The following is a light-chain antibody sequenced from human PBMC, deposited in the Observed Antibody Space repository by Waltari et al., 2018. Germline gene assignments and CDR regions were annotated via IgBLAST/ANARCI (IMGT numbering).Light chain of an antibody. CDR3: QQYNNWPPCT. V-gene: IGKV3-15*01. CDR2: GAS. CDR1: QRVSSN. J-gene: IGKJ2*02. Sequence: EIVMTQSPATLSVSPGERATLSCRASQRVSSNLAGSQQKPGQAPRLLIYGASTRATGIAARFSGSGSGTEFTLTISSLQSEDFAVYYCQQYNNWPPCTFGQGTKLEIK.